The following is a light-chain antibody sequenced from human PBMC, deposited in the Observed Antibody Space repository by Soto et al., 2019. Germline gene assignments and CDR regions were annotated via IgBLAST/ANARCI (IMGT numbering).Light chain of an antibody. J-gene: IGKJ1*01. CDR2: GAS. V-gene: IGKV3-15*01. CDR3: QQYNNWPPWT. CDR1: QSVSSN. Sequence: EIVMTQSPATLSVSPGERATLSCRASQSVSSNLAWYQQKPGQAPRLLIYGASTRATGIPARFGGSGSGTEFTPTISSLQSEDFTVSYCQQYNNWPPWTFGKGTKVEIK.